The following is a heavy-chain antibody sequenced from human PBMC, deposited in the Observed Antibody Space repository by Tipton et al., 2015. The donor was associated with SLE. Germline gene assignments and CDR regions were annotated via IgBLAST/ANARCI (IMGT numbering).Heavy chain of an antibody. D-gene: IGHD3-10*01. CDR2: IFPGDSDT. CDR3: AKGRSGSYRDVFDI. V-gene: IGHV5-51*03. J-gene: IGHJ3*02. CDR1: GYSFRFYW. Sequence: VQLVQSGAEVKKPGESLKISCQASGYSFRFYWIGWVRQKPGRGLEWMGIIFPGDSDTRYTPAFEGQVAISVDKSANTAYLQWRTLEASDTAMYYCAKGRSGSYRDVFDIWGQGTMVIVSS.